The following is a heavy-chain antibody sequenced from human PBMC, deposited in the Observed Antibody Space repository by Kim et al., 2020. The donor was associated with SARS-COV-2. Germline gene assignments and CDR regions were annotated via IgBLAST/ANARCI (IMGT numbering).Heavy chain of an antibody. V-gene: IGHV3-9*01. CDR1: GFTFGDYA. Sequence: GGSLRLSCAASGFTFGDYAMHWVRQAPGKGLEWVSGIRWNSERMDYADSVKGRFTISRDNAKNSLYLQMNNLRAEDTALYYCVKDRLEQRDYYYGMDVWGRGTTVTVSS. CDR3: VKDRLEQRDYYYGMDV. D-gene: IGHD1-1*01. CDR2: IRWNSERM. J-gene: IGHJ6*02.